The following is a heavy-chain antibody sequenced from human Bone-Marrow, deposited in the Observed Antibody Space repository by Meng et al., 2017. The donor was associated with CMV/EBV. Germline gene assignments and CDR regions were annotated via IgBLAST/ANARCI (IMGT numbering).Heavy chain of an antibody. Sequence: SETLSLTCTVSVGSISSSSYYWGWIRQPPGKGLEWIGSIYYSGSIYYNPTLKSRVTISVDTSKNQFSLKLSSVTAADTAVYYCSRDRAGGVYSYYYGMDVWGQGTTVTVSS. CDR1: VGSISSSSYY. CDR3: SRDRAGGVYSYYYGMDV. J-gene: IGHJ6*02. CDR2: IYYSGSI. D-gene: IGHD3-3*01. V-gene: IGHV4-39*07.